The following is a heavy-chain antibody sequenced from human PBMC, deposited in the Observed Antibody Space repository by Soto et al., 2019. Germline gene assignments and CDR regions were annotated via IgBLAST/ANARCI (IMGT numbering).Heavy chain of an antibody. D-gene: IGHD5-12*01. CDR2: ISYDGSNK. J-gene: IGHJ6*02. Sequence: GGSLRLSCAASGFTFSSYAMHWVRQAPGKGLEWVAVISYDGSNKYYADSVKGRFTISRDNSKNTLYLQMNSLRAEDTAVYYCARDRRWLQFGTYYYGMDVWGQGTTVTVSS. CDR1: GFTFSSYA. CDR3: ARDRRWLQFGTYYYGMDV. V-gene: IGHV3-30-3*01.